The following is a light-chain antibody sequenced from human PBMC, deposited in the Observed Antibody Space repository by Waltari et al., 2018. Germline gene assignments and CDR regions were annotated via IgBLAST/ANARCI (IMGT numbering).Light chain of an antibody. CDR1: QSLRHLNGYNY. J-gene: IGKJ2*01. V-gene: IGKV2-28*01. CDR3: MQARQTPFT. CDR2: LGS. Sequence: EIVMTQSPLSLPVTPGEPASTPCRPSQSLRHLNGYNYLDWYLQKPGQSPKLLIYLGSSRASGVPGRFSGSGSGTDFTLLISRVEADDVGVYYCMQARQTPFTFGQGTKLEI.